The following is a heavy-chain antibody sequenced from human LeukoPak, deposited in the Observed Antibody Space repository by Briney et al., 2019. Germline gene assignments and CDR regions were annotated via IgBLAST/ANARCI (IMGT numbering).Heavy chain of an antibody. CDR2: IIPIFGTA. J-gene: IGHJ6*03. CDR3: ASGHGFNQVPAAIKAYYYYMDV. V-gene: IGHV1-69*05. CDR1: GGTFSSYA. D-gene: IGHD2-2*01. Sequence: EASVKVSCKASGGTFSSYAISWVRQAPGQGLEWMGGIIPIFGTANYAQKFQGRVTITTDESTSTAYMELSSLRSEDTAVYYCASGHGFNQVPAAIKAYYYYMDVWGKGTTVTVSS.